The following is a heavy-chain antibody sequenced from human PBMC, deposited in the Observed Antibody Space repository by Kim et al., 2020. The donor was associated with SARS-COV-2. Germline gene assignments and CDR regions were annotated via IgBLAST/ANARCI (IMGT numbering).Heavy chain of an antibody. CDR3: AIQGSSWSKHFDY. CDR1: GGSFSGYY. V-gene: IGHV4-34*01. CDR2: INHSGST. Sequence: SETLSLTCAVYGGSFSGYYWSWIRQPPGKGLEWIGEINHSGSTNYNPSLKSRVTISVDTSKNQFSLKLSSVTAADTAVYYCAIQGSSWSKHFDYWGQGTL. J-gene: IGHJ4*02. D-gene: IGHD6-13*01.